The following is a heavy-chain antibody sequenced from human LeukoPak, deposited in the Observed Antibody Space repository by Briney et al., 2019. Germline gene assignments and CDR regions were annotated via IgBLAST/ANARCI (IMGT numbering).Heavy chain of an antibody. V-gene: IGHV4-59*01. CDR2: IYYSGST. J-gene: IGHJ5*02. Sequence: SETLSLTCTVSGGSISSYYWSWIRQPPGKGLEWIGYIYYSGSTNYNPPLKSRVTISVDTSKNQFSLKLSSVTAADTAVYYCARHYITIFGVVERFDPWGQGTLVTVSS. D-gene: IGHD3-3*01. CDR3: ARHYITIFGVVERFDP. CDR1: GGSISSYY.